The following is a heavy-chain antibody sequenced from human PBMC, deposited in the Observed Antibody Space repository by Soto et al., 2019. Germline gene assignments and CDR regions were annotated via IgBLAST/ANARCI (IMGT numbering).Heavy chain of an antibody. Sequence: QVQLQQWGAGLLKASETLSLTCAVYGGSLSVYYWTWIRQPPGKGLEWIGEINHRGSTNYNPSLKSGVTLSVDTSKNRFSLKLSSVTAADTAVYYCAQGGGSLWSWGQGTLVTVSS. J-gene: IGHJ5*02. D-gene: IGHD3-10*01. CDR1: GGSLSVYY. V-gene: IGHV4-34*01. CDR3: AQGGGSLWS. CDR2: INHRGST.